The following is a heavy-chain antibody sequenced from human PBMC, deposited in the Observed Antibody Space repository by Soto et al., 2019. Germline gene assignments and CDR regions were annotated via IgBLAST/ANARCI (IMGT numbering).Heavy chain of an antibody. V-gene: IGHV4-39*01. CDR2: TYYSGRI. J-gene: IGHJ5*02. D-gene: IGHD3-22*01. CDR1: GRAISSSDHY. Sequence: SETLSLTCNVSGRAISSSDHYWGWIRQSPGQGLQWLGTTYYSGRIDYNPSLKSRVTISVDTAKNQFSLKLSSVTAADTAVYYCARRYYDSSGYFSLGWFDPWGQGTLVTVS. CDR3: ARRYYDSSGYFSLGWFDP.